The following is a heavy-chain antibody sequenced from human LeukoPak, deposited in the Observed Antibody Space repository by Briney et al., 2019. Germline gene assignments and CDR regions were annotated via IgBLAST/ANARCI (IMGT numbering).Heavy chain of an antibody. D-gene: IGHD4-17*01. V-gene: IGHV3-23*01. CDR3: AKDTSSVTTFPLDY. CDR1: GFTFSSYA. CDR2: ISGSGGST. J-gene: IGHJ4*02. Sequence: PGGSLRLSCAASGFTFSSYAMSWVRQAPGKGLEWVSAISGSGGSTYYADSVKGRFTISRDNSKNTLYLQMNSLRAEDTAVYYCAKDTSSVTTFPLDYWGQGTLVTVSS.